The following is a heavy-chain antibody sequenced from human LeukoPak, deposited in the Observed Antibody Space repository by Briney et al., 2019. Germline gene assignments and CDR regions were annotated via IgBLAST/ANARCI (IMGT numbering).Heavy chain of an antibody. V-gene: IGHV4-4*07. CDR3: ARESYFDSRFDP. J-gene: IGHJ5*02. Sequence: PSETLSLTCTVSGGSISSYYWTWIRQPAGKGLEWIGRIYATGSTSYNPSLESRVTISLDASKNQVSLNLISVTAADTAVYYCARESYFDSRFDPWGQGTLVTASS. CDR2: IYATGST. D-gene: IGHD3-22*01. CDR1: GGSISSYY.